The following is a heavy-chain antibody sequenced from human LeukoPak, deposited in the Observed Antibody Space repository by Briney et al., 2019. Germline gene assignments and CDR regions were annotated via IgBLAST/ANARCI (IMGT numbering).Heavy chain of an antibody. CDR1: GLSFSSYA. CDR2: ISGSGGST. Sequence: GGSLRLSCAVSGLSFSSYAMHWVRQAPGKGLEWVSAISGSGGSTYYADSVKGRFTISRDNSKNTLYLQMNSLRAEDTAVYYCAGIAVAGTADYWGQGTLVTVSS. V-gene: IGHV3-23*01. D-gene: IGHD6-19*01. CDR3: AGIAVAGTADY. J-gene: IGHJ4*02.